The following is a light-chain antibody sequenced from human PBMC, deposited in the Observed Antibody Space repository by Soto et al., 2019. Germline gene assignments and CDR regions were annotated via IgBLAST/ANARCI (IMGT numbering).Light chain of an antibody. CDR3: LCYITYPWT. V-gene: IGKV1-5*01. Sequence: DLQMTQSPSTLSASVGDRVTITCRASQSCRNSLAWYQQKAGKAPTLLIYDASTLQSGVPSRFSGSGSGTEFSLTISSLQPEDFATYYCLCYITYPWTFGQGTKGDIK. CDR2: DAS. J-gene: IGKJ1*01. CDR1: QSCRNS.